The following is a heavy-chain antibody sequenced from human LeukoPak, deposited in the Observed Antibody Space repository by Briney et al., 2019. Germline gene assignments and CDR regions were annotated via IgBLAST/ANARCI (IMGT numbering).Heavy chain of an antibody. CDR3: AGLVDCSSTSCYLYNWFDP. J-gene: IGHJ5*02. CDR2: IYPGDSDT. V-gene: IGHV5-51*01. D-gene: IGHD2-2*01. CDR1: GYRFTSYW. Sequence: GESLKISRNGSGYRFTSYWLGWVRQMPGKRLEWMGIIYPGDSDTRYSPSFQGQVTISADKSISTAYLQWSSLKASDTAMYYCAGLVDCSSTSCYLYNWFDPWGQGTLVTVSS.